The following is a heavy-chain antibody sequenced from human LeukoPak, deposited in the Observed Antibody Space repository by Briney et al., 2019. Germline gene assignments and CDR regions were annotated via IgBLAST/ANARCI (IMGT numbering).Heavy chain of an antibody. CDR1: GGSISSYH. V-gene: IGHV4-4*07. J-gene: IGHJ4*02. CDR2: LYTTGTT. CDR3: ARHEAAMVPFDY. Sequence: SETLSLTCTVSGGSISSYHWSWIRQPAGKGLEWIGRLYTTGTTNYNPSLKSRVTMSVDTSKNQFSLKLSSVTAADTAVYYCARHEAAMVPFDYWGQGTLVTVSS. D-gene: IGHD5-18*01.